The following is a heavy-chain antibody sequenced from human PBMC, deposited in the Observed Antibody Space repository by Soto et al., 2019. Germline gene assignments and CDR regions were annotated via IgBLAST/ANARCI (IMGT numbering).Heavy chain of an antibody. V-gene: IGHV1-46*01. CDR1: GYTFTSYY. CDR2: INPSGGST. J-gene: IGHJ6*02. D-gene: IGHD1-26*01. Sequence: WASVKVSCKASGYTFTSYYMHWVRQAPGQGLEWMGIINPSGGSTSYAQKFQGRVTMTRDTSTSTVYMELSSLRSEDTAVYYCARSHTTREDYYYYGMDVWGQGTTVTVSS. CDR3: ARSHTTREDYYYYGMDV.